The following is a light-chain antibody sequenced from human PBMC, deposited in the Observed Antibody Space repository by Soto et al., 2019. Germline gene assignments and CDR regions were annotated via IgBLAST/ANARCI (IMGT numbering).Light chain of an antibody. J-gene: IGKJ1*01. Sequence: IQLTQSPSSLSASVGDRVTITCRASQGITSYLAWYQQRPGKAPGLLIYSASTLQSGVPSRFSGSGYGTDFSLTISNLQPEDFATYYCQQYNNWPQTFGQGTKVDIK. CDR1: QGITSY. CDR2: SAS. V-gene: IGKV1-9*01. CDR3: QQYNNWPQT.